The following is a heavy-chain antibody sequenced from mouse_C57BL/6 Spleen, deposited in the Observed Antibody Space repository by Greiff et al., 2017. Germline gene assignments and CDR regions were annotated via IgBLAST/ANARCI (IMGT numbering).Heavy chain of an antibody. Sequence: EVQLVESGGGLVQPGGSLSLSCAASGFTFTDYYMSWVRQPPGKALEWLGFIRNKANGYTTEYSASVKGRFTISRDNSQSILYLQMNALRAEDSATYYCASHYSNYVYYAMDYWGQGTSVTVSS. CDR2: IRNKANGYTT. V-gene: IGHV7-3*01. J-gene: IGHJ4*01. CDR3: ASHYSNYVYYAMDY. CDR1: GFTFTDYY. D-gene: IGHD2-5*01.